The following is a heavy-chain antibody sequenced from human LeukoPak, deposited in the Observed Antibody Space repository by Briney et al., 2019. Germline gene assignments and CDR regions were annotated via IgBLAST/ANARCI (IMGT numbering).Heavy chain of an antibody. J-gene: IGHJ6*02. D-gene: IGHD6-6*01. V-gene: IGHV3-33*01. Sequence: QPGGSLRLSCEASGFTLSGYGMHWVRQAPGKGLEWVSGTWYHGNNKYYADSVKGRFTISRDNSKNTLYLQMSSLRAEDTAVYYCARDLVSSSSSRDYYYAVDVWGQGTTVTVSS. CDR1: GFTLSGYG. CDR3: ARDLVSSSSSRDYYYAVDV. CDR2: TWYHGNNK.